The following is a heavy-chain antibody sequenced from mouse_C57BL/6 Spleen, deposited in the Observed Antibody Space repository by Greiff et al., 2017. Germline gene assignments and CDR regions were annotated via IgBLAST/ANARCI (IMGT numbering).Heavy chain of an antibody. CDR1: GYTFTSYW. V-gene: IGHV1-69*01. J-gene: IGHJ3*01. D-gene: IGHD2-3*01. CDR2: IDPSDSYT. CDR3: ARGDGSLRGFAY. Sequence: VKLQQSGAELVMPGASVKLSCKASGYTFTSYWMHWVKQRPGQGLEWIGEIDPSDSYTNYNQKFKGKSTLTVDKSSSTAYMQLSSLTSEDSAVYYCARGDGSLRGFAYWGQGTLVTVSA.